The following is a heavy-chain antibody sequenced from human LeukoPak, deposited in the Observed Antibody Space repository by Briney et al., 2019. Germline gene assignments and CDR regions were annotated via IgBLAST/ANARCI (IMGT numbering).Heavy chain of an antibody. D-gene: IGHD4-17*01. Sequence: SETLSLTCTVSGCSISSGDYYWSWIRQPPGKGLEWIGYIYYSGSTYYNPSLKSRVTISVDTSKNQFSLKLSSVTAADTAVYYCARGDYGDYFDYWGQGTLVTVSS. V-gene: IGHV4-30-4*08. CDR2: IYYSGST. CDR3: ARGDYGDYFDY. CDR1: GCSISSGDYY. J-gene: IGHJ4*02.